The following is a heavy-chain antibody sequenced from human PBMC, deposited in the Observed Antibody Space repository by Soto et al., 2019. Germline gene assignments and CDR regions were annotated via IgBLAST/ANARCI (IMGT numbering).Heavy chain of an antibody. D-gene: IGHD5-12*01. V-gene: IGHV3-73*01. J-gene: IGHJ6*03. CDR1: GFTFSGSA. CDR2: IRSKANSYAT. CDR3: TRLSLGISGYESYYYYYMDV. Sequence: GGSLRLSCAASGFTFSGSAMHWVRQASGKGLEWVGRIRSKANSYATAYAASVKGRFTISRDDSKNTAYLQMNSLKTEDTAVYYCTRLSLGISGYESYYYYYMDVWGKGTTVTVSS.